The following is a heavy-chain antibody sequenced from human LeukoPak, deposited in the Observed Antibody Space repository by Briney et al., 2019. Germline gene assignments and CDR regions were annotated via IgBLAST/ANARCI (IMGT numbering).Heavy chain of an antibody. CDR1: GYTFTGYY. Sequence: ASVKVSCKASGYTFTGYYMHWVRQAPGQGLEWMGWINPNSGGTNYAQKFQGRVTMTGDTSISTAYMELSRLRSDDTAVYYCARIDRGSSSSRGDYWGQGTLVTVCS. D-gene: IGHD6-6*01. J-gene: IGHJ4*02. V-gene: IGHV1-2*02. CDR2: INPNSGGT. CDR3: ARIDRGSSSSRGDY.